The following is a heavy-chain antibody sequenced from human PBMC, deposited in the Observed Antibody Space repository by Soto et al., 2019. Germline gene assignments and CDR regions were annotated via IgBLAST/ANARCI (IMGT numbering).Heavy chain of an antibody. CDR1: GFTSSSYA. J-gene: IGHJ4*02. D-gene: IGHD3-22*01. Sequence: PGGSLRLSCAASGFTSSSYAMHWVRQAPGKGLEWVAVISYDGSNKYYADSVKGRFTISRDNSKNTLYLQMNSLRAEDTAVYYCARDGYDSSGYYYHRRVDYFDYWGQGTLVTVSS. CDR2: ISYDGSNK. V-gene: IGHV3-30-3*01. CDR3: ARDGYDSSGYYYHRRVDYFDY.